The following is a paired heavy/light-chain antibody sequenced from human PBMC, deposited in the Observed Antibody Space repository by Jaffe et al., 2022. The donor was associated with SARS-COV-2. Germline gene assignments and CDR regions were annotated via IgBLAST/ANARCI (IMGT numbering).Light chain of an antibody. CDR2: GAS. J-gene: IGKJ4*01. Sequence: EIVMTQSPATLSVSPGERATLSCRASQSLSSYLAWFQQRPGQAPRLLIYGASTRATGIPARFSGSGSGTEFTLTISSLQSEDFAVYYCHQYNTWPLTFGGGTNVEI. CDR1: QSLSSY. V-gene: IGKV3-15*01. CDR3: HQYNTWPLT.
Heavy chain of an antibody. D-gene: IGHD6-19*01. J-gene: IGHJ4*02. CDR3: AKGRGSSVWETFDS. CDR2: VTDGGGTNT. Sequence: EVQLLESGGGLVQPGGSLRLSCAASGFTFSNFAMNWVRQAPGRGLEWVSTVTDGGGTNTYYADSVKGRFTISRDNSKDTVYLQMNSLRADDTAIYFCAKGRGSSVWETFDSWGQGTLVTVSS. V-gene: IGHV3-23*01. CDR1: GFTFSNFA.